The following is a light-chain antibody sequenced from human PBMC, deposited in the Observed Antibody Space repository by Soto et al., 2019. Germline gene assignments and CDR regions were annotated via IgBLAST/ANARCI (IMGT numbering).Light chain of an antibody. J-gene: IGKJ1*01. CDR3: QQYNDWPWT. Sequence: VTTHSPATLSVSPGERAILSCRASQSVSSHLAWYHQKPGQAPRLLIYGASTRATGIPARFSGSGSGADFSLTISSLQSKDFGVYFCQQYNDWPWTSGRGTKV. CDR1: QSVSSH. CDR2: GAS. V-gene: IGKV3-15*01.